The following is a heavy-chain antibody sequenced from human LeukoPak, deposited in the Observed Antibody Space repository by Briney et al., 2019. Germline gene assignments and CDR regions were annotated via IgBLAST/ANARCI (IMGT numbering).Heavy chain of an antibody. V-gene: IGHV1-18*01. Sequence: ASGKVCCKASEYTVTSYGMIGVRQARGQGLEWIGWISANNGNTTYAQKFQGRVTMTTDTSTSTAYMDLRSLRSDDTAVYYCARALGYSRAIDYWGQGTLVTVSS. CDR3: ARALGYSRAIDY. CDR2: ISANNGNT. CDR1: EYTVTSYG. J-gene: IGHJ4*02. D-gene: IGHD5-12*01.